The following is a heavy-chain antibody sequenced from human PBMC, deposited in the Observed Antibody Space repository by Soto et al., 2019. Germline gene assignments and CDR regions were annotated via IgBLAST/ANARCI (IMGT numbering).Heavy chain of an antibody. Sequence: SETLSLTCTVSGGSISSYYWSWIRQPPGKGLEWIGYIYYSGSTNYNPSLKSRVTISVDTSKNQFSLKLSSVTAADTAVYYCARAAIWTTSPATMDVWGKGTTVTVS. D-gene: IGHD3-9*01. CDR3: ARAAIWTTSPATMDV. V-gene: IGHV4-59*01. CDR1: GGSISSYY. CDR2: IYYSGST. J-gene: IGHJ6*03.